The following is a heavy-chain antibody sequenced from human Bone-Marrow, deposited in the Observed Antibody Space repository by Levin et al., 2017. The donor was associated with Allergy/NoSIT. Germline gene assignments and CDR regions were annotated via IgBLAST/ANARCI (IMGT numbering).Heavy chain of an antibody. CDR2: IYPGDSDT. V-gene: IGHV5-51*01. Sequence: PGGSLRLSCKGSGYTFTNYWIGWVRQMPGKGLEWMGMIYPGDSDTRDSPSFQGQVTISADKSINTAYLQWSSLQASDTAIYYYARRFDTALDYWGQGTLVTVSS. CDR1: GYTFTNYW. D-gene: IGHD5-18*01. CDR3: ARRFDTALDY. J-gene: IGHJ4*02.